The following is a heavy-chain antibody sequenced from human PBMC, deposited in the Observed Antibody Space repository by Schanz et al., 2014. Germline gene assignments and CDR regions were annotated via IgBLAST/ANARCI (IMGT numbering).Heavy chain of an antibody. V-gene: IGHV3-23*01. CDR1: GFTFSSYA. D-gene: IGHD3-3*01. CDR3: ARDLLVSHYDFWSGNDY. CDR2: ISDNGIST. Sequence: EVQLLESGGGLVQPGGSLRLSCVASGFTFSSYAMSWVRQAPGKGLEWVSGISDNGISTYYADSVKGRFSISRDSSKNTLYLQMNSLRADDTAVYYCARDLLVSHYDFWSGNDYWGQGTLVTVSS. J-gene: IGHJ4*02.